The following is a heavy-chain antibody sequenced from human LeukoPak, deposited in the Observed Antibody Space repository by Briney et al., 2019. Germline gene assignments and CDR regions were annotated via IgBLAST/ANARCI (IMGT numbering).Heavy chain of an antibody. CDR3: ARDLYSGYDL. V-gene: IGHV3-30*02. CDR2: IRYDGSNK. CDR1: RFTFSSYG. Sequence: GGSLRLSCAASRFTFSSYGMHWVRQAPGKGLEWVAFIRYDGSNKYYADSVKGRFTISRDNSKNTLYLQMNSLRAEDTAVYYCARDLYSGYDLWGQGTLVTVSS. J-gene: IGHJ4*02. D-gene: IGHD5-12*01.